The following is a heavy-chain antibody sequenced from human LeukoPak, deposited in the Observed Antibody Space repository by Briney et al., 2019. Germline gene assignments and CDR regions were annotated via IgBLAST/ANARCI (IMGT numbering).Heavy chain of an antibody. CDR1: GFTFSSYG. Sequence: GGSLRLSCAASGFTFSSYGMSWVRQAPGKGLEWVSAISGSGGSTYYADSVKGRFTISRDNSKNTLYLQMNSLKTEDTAVYYCTTHGEEYAFDIWGQGTMVTVSS. D-gene: IGHD3-10*01. V-gene: IGHV3-23*01. J-gene: IGHJ3*02. CDR3: TTHGEEYAFDI. CDR2: ISGSGGST.